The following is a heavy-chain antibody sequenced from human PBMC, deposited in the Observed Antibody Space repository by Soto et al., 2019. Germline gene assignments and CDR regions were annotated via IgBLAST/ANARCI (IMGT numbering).Heavy chain of an antibody. CDR3: ATVSYYDSSGYYPNWFDP. J-gene: IGHJ5*02. CDR2: FDPEDGET. CDR1: GYTLTELS. D-gene: IGHD3-22*01. Sequence: QVQLVQSGAEVKKPGASVKVSCKVSGYTLTELSMHWVRQAPGKGLEWMGGFDPEDGETIYAQKFQGRVTMTEDTATDTAYMELSSLRSEDTAVYYCATVSYYDSSGYYPNWFDPWGQGTLVTVSS. V-gene: IGHV1-24*01.